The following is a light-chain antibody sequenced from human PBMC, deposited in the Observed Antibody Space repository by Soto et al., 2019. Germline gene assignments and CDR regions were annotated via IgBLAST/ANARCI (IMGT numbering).Light chain of an antibody. Sequence: DIQMTQSPSSLSASVGDRVTITCRASQSISTYLNWYQQKRGEAPNLLIYTASTLQSGVTSRFSGSGSGTDFTLTISSLRPEDFATYYCEQSDSTPPTFGRGTKLEIK. J-gene: IGKJ2*01. CDR3: EQSDSTPPT. CDR2: TAS. CDR1: QSISTY. V-gene: IGKV1-39*01.